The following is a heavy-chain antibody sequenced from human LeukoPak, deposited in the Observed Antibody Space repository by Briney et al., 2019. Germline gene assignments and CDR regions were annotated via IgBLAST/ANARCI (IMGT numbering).Heavy chain of an antibody. Sequence: GGSLRLSCAASGFSFTNYNMNWVRQSPGKGLEWVSSISASSLYIYYAASVKGRFTISRDNTKNLLYLQMNSLRAEDTAVYYCARAMGMGGYYYDYWGQGTLVTVSS. J-gene: IGHJ4*02. CDR2: ISASSLYI. CDR3: ARAMGMGGYYYDY. CDR1: GFSFTNYN. D-gene: IGHD3-22*01. V-gene: IGHV3-21*04.